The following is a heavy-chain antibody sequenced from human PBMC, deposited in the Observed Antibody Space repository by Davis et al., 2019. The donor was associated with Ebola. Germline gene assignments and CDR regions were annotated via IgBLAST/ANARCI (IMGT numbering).Heavy chain of an antibody. Sequence: AASVKVSCKASGYTFTGYDINWVRQATGQGLEWMGWMNPNSGNTGYAQKFQGRVTMTRENSMSTAYMELSSLRSEDTAVYFCARGGVAYSDLDYWGEGTLVAVSS. CDR2: MNPNSGNT. V-gene: IGHV1-8*01. CDR1: GYTFTGYD. D-gene: IGHD2-21*01. J-gene: IGHJ4*02. CDR3: ARGGVAYSDLDY.